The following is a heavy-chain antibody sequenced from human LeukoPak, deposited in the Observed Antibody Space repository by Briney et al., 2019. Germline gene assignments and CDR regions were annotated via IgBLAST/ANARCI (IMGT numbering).Heavy chain of an antibody. CDR2: IYSGGST. V-gene: IGHV3-66*01. Sequence: GGFLRLSCAASGFTVSSNYMSWVRQAPGKGLEWVSVIYSGGSTYYADSVKGRFTISRDNSKNTLYLQMNSLRAEDTAVYYCAREYRGEYYFAYWGQGTLVTVSS. CDR1: GFTVSSNY. J-gene: IGHJ4*02. CDR3: AREYRGEYYFAY. D-gene: IGHD3-10*01.